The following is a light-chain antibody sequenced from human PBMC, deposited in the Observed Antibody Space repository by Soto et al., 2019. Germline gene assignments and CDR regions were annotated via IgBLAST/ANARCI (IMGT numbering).Light chain of an antibody. CDR1: QFISRW. CDR3: QQANSFPLT. CDR2: GAS. J-gene: IGKJ4*01. V-gene: IGKV1-12*01. Sequence: DIQMTQSPSSVSASVGDRVTITCRASQFISRWLAWYQQKPGKAPKVLIYGASNLQSGVPSRFSGSGSGTDFTLTISSPQPEDFATYYCQQANSFPLTFGGGTKVEIK.